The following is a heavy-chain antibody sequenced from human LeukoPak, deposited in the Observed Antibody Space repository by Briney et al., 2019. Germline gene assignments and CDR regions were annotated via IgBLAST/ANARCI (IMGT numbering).Heavy chain of an antibody. CDR3: ARGSYSGSWYYFDY. D-gene: IGHD6-13*01. J-gene: IGHJ4*02. CDR1: GYTFTGYY. Sequence: ASVKVSCKASGYTFTGYYMHWVRQAPGQGLEWMGWISAYNGNTNYAQKLQGRVTMTTDTSTSTAYMELRSLRSDDTAVYYCARGSYSGSWYYFDYWGQGTLVTVSS. V-gene: IGHV1-18*04. CDR2: ISAYNGNT.